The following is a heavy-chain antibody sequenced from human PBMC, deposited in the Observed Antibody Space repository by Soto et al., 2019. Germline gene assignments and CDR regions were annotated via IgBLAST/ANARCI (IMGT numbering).Heavy chain of an antibody. CDR3: ARELPSMTTVTTRYYGMDV. CDR1: GGTFSSYA. CDR2: IIPIFGTA. J-gene: IGHJ6*02. Sequence: QVQLVQSGAEVKKPGSSVKVSCKASGGTFSSYAISWVRQAPGQGLEWMGGIIPIFGTANYAQKFQGRVTITADESTSTAYMELSSLRSEDTAVYYCARELPSMTTVTTRYYGMDVWGQGTTVTVSS. D-gene: IGHD4-17*01. V-gene: IGHV1-69*01.